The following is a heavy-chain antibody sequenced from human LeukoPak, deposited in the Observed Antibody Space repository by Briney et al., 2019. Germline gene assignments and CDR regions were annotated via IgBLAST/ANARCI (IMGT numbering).Heavy chain of an antibody. V-gene: IGHV4-39*01. J-gene: IGHJ4*02. CDR1: GGSISSSSYY. CDR3: ARQVVRLPYFDY. CDR2: IYYSGST. D-gene: IGHD3-22*01. Sequence: PSETLSLTCTVSGGSISSSSYYWGWIRQPPGKGLEWIGSIYYSGSTYYNPSLKSRVTISVDTSKNQFSLKLSSVTAADTAVYYCARQVVRLPYFDYWGQGTLVTVSS.